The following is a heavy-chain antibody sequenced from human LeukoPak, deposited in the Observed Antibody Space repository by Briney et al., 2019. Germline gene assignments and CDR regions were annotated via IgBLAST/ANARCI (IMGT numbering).Heavy chain of an antibody. CDR3: ARAIRSITISRYGMDV. V-gene: IGHV3-21*01. J-gene: IGHJ6*02. CDR2: VSSSSSYI. D-gene: IGHD3-9*01. Sequence: GGSLRLSCAASGFTFSSYSMNWVRQAPGKGLEWVSSVSSSSSYIYYADSVKGRFTISRDNAKNSLYLQMNSLRAEDTAVYYCARAIRSITISRYGMDVWGQGTTVTVSS. CDR1: GFTFSSYS.